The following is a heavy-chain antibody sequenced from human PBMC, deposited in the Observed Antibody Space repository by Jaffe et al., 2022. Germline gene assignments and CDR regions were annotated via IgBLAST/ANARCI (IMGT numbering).Heavy chain of an antibody. CDR3: ATASSATVTTGSPPVRYYYMDV. J-gene: IGHJ6*03. Sequence: QVQLVQSGAEVKKPGASVKVSCKVSGYTLTELSMHWVRQAPGKGLEWMGGFDPEDGETIYAQKFQGRVTMTEDTSTDTAYMELSSLRSEDTAVYYCATASSATVTTGSPPVRYYYMDVWGKGTTVTVSS. CDR1: GYTLTELS. D-gene: IGHD4-17*01. CDR2: FDPEDGET. V-gene: IGHV1-24*01.